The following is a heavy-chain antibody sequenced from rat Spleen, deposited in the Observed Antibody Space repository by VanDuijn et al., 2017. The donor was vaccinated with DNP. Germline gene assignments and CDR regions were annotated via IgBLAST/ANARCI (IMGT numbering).Heavy chain of an antibody. CDR3: ARWNIGTSTLDY. Sequence: EVQLQESGPGLVKPSQSLSLTCSVTNYSIASSYRWSWIRRFPGNKMEWIGHISYSGTTSYHPSLKSRISITRDTSKNQFFLQLSSVTTEDTATYYCARWNIGTSTLDYWGQGVMVTVSS. V-gene: IGHV3-1*01. CDR2: ISYSGTT. D-gene: IGHD1-5*01. CDR1: NYSIASSY. J-gene: IGHJ2*01.